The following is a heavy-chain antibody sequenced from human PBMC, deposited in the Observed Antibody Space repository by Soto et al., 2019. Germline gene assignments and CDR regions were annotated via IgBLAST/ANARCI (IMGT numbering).Heavy chain of an antibody. CDR1: GFTFTSSA. CDR3: AAAEDIVVVPAAKNYYYYGMDV. D-gene: IGHD2-2*01. CDR2: IVVGSGNT. V-gene: IGHV1-58*01. J-gene: IGHJ6*02. Sequence: GASVKVSCKASGFTFTSSAVQRVRQARGQRLEWIGWIVVGSGNTNYAQKFQERVTITRDMSTSTAYMELSSLRSEDTAVYYCAAAEDIVVVPAAKNYYYYGMDVWGQGTTVTVSS.